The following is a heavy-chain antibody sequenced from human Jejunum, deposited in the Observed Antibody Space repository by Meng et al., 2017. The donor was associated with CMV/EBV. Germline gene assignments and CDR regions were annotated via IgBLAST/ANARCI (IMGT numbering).Heavy chain of an antibody. V-gene: IGHV4-39*07. J-gene: IGHJ4*02. CDR3: ATTDPTYGGNYYFDY. CDR1: GSISSSSYY. Sequence: GSISSSSYYWGLIRQSPGKGLEWTWSIHYSGIAYYTPSLTSRATISLDTSKNQFSLKLTSVTAADTAVYYCATTDPTYGGNYYFDYWGQGTLVTVSS. D-gene: IGHD4-23*01. CDR2: IHYSGIA.